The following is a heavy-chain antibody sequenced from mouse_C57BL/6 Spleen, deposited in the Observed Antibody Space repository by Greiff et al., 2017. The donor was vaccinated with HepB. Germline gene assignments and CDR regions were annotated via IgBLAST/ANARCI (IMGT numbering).Heavy chain of an antibody. CDR1: GYSITSGYY. J-gene: IGHJ4*01. CDR2: ISYDGSN. CDR3: ARIYYGNYVDYAMDY. D-gene: IGHD2-1*01. V-gene: IGHV3-6*01. Sequence: EVQLQESGPGLVKPSQSLSLTCSVTGYSITSGYYWNWIRQFPGNKLEWMGYISYDGSNNYNPSLKNRISITRDTSKNQFFLKLNSVTTEDTATYYCARIYYGNYVDYAMDYWGQGTSVTVS.